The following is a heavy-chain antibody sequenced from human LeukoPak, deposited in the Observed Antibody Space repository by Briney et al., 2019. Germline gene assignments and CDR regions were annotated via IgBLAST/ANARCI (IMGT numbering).Heavy chain of an antibody. J-gene: IGHJ4*02. D-gene: IGHD3-22*01. V-gene: IGHV1-18*01. CDR2: ISPYNDNT. CDR3: ARDVYYYDSSGYYDY. Sequence: GASVKVSCKTSSYTFTNYGLSWVRQAPGQGLEWMGWISPYNDNTNYAQKFQGRVTMTTDTSTRTAYMELRSLRSEDTAVYYCARDVYYYDSSGYYDYWGQGTLVTVSS. CDR1: SYTFTNYG.